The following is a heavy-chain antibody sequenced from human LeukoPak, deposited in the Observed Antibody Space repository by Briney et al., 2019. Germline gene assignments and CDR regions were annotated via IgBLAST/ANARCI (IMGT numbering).Heavy chain of an antibody. CDR2: INHSGST. Sequence: PSETLSLTCGVYGGSLSDYYWGWIRQPPGKGLEWIGEINHSGSTNYNPSLKSRVTISVDTSKNQFSLNLSSVTAADTAVYYCARSFRVSSSFLYWGQGTLVTVSS. V-gene: IGHV4-34*01. D-gene: IGHD2-8*01. J-gene: IGHJ4*02. CDR1: GGSLSDYY. CDR3: ARSFRVSSSFLY.